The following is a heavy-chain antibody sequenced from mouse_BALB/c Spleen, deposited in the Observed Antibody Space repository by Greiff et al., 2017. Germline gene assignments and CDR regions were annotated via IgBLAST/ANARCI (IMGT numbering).Heavy chain of an antibody. Sequence: VQLQQSGPELVKPGASVRISCKASGYTFTSYYIHWVKQRPGQGLEWIGWIYPGNVNTKYNEKFKGKATLTADKSSSTAYMQLSSLTSEDSAVYFCAAQLGRRAMDYWGQGTSVTVSS. CDR1: GYTFTSYY. J-gene: IGHJ4*01. CDR3: AAQLGRRAMDY. V-gene: IGHV1S56*01. CDR2: IYPGNVNT. D-gene: IGHD4-1*02.